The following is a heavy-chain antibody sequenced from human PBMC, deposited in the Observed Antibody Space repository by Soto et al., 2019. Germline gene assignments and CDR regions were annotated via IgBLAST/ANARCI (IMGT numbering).Heavy chain of an antibody. V-gene: IGHV4-39*01. Sequence: QLQLQESGPGLVKPSETLSLTCTVSGGSISSSIYYWGWIRQPPGKGLEWIGSIYYSGSTYYNPSLKSRFTISVDTSKTPFSLTLSSVPPAHTAVYYCASHIAARPPHWFDPWGPGTLVTVSS. CDR2: IYYSGST. D-gene: IGHD6-6*01. J-gene: IGHJ5*02. CDR1: GGSISSSIYY. CDR3: ASHIAARPPHWFDP.